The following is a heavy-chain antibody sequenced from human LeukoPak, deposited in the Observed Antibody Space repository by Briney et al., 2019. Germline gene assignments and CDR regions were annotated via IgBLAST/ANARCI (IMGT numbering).Heavy chain of an antibody. J-gene: IGHJ4*02. D-gene: IGHD3-10*01. CDR2: ISAYNGNT. V-gene: IGHV1-18*01. CDR3: ARDSDGSYYGSGSYYPPLDY. Sequence: GASVKVSCKASGYTFTSYGISWVRQAPGQGLEWMGWISAYNGNTNYAQKLQGRVTMTTDTSTSTAYMELRSLRSDDTAVYYCARDSDGSYYGSGSYYPPLDYWGQGTLVTVSS. CDR1: GYTFTSYG.